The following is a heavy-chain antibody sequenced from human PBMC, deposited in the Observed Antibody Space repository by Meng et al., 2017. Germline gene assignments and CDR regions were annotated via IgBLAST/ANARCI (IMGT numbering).Heavy chain of an antibody. CDR3: ARGSYSFDS. Sequence: QRQQSGPGLLKPSQTPPLILATSGGIVSSNSAAWNWIRQSPSRGLEWLGRAYYRSKWYHDYAESVKSRISIDPDTSKNQFSPQLRSVTPEDSAVYYCARGSYSFDSWGQRTLVTASS. CDR2: AYYRSKWYH. CDR1: GGIVSSNSAA. J-gene: IGHJ4*02. D-gene: IGHD1-26*01. V-gene: IGHV6-1*01.